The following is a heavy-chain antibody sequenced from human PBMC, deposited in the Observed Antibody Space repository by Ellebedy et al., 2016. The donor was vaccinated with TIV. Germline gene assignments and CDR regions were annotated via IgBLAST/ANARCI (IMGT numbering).Heavy chain of an antibody. CDR3: ARGDKYCYESSGYYYTY. Sequence: ASVKVSCKASGYTFTSYFMYWVRQAPGQGLEWMGIINPSGGDTNYAQRFQGRVTMTRDTSTSTVSMELSSLRSEDTAVYYCARGDKYCYESSGYYYTYWGQGTLVAVSS. D-gene: IGHD3-22*01. V-gene: IGHV1-46*01. CDR1: GYTFTSYF. J-gene: IGHJ4*02. CDR2: INPSGGDT.